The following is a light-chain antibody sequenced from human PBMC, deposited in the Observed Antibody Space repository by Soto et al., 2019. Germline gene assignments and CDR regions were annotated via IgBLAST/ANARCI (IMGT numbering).Light chain of an antibody. CDR3: CSYAGSSTPYV. CDR2: EGS. Sequence: QSALTQPASVSGSPGQAITISCTGTSSDVGSYNLVSWYQHHPGKAPKLMIYEGSKRPSGVSNRFSGSKSGTPASLTISGLPAEDDADYYCCSYAGSSTPYVSGTGTQVTVL. J-gene: IGLJ1*01. V-gene: IGLV2-23*01. CDR1: SSDVGSYNL.